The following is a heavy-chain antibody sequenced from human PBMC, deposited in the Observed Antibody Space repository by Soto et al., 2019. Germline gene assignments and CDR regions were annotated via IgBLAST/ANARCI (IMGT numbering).Heavy chain of an antibody. V-gene: IGHV1-18*01. Sequence: ASVKVSCKASGYTFTSYGISWVRQAPGQGLEWMGWISAYNGNTNYAQKLQGRVTMTTDTSTSTAYMELRSLRSDDTAVYYCGLSSSWYLTRQFDYWGQGSLVTGSS. CDR3: GLSSSWYLTRQFDY. J-gene: IGHJ4*02. CDR1: GYTFTSYG. D-gene: IGHD6-13*01. CDR2: ISAYNGNT.